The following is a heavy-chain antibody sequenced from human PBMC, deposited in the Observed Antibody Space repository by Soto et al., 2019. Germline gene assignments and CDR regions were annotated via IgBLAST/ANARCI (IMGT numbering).Heavy chain of an antibody. CDR1: GFTFSNYA. Sequence: EVQLLESGGGLVQPGGSLTLSWAASGFTFSNYAMTWVRQPPGKGLEWVSIISGSGGSTSYADSVKGRFTISRDNSKNTLYGPMTSLRAEDTAVYYCAKGAGSVCGGDCSSTRRDYWGQGALVTFS. V-gene: IGHV3-23*01. J-gene: IGHJ4*02. CDR3: AKGAGSVCGGDCSSTRRDY. CDR2: ISGSGGST. D-gene: IGHD2-21*01.